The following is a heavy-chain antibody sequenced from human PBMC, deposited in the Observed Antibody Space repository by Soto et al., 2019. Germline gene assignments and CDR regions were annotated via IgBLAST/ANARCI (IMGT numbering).Heavy chain of an antibody. J-gene: IGHJ4*02. CDR3: ARDSHGCDY. CDR1: GYTFTNYA. V-gene: IGHV1-3*01. Sequence: QVRLVQSGAEVKKPGASVKVSCKASGYTFTNYAMHWGRQAPGQRLEWMGWINAGNGNTKHSQKFQDRVPITRDTSASTAYMELSSLTSEDTAVYYCARDSHGCDYWGQGTLVTVSS. CDR2: INAGNGNT. D-gene: IGHD6-19*01.